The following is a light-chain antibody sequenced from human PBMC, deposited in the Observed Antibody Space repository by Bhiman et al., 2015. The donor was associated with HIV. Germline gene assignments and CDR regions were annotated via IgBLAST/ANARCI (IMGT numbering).Light chain of an antibody. Sequence: SYELTQPPSVSVAPGKTARIICGGNNIGDKSVHWYQQKPGQAPVLVIHFGDRPSGIPERFSGSNSGNTATLTISRVEAGDEADYYCQVWDNTNDHQGVFGTGTKVTVL. CDR3: QVWDNTNDHQGV. CDR2: FG. CDR1: NIGDKS. J-gene: IGLJ1*01. V-gene: IGLV3-21*04.